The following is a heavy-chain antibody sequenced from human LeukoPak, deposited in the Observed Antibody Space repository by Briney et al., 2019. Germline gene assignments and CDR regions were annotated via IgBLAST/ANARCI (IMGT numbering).Heavy chain of an antibody. Sequence: PSETLSLTCTVSGGSISSSRYYWGWIRQPPGQGLEWIGSIYYSGSTYYNPSLKSRVTISVDTSKNQFSLKLSSVTAADTAVYYCARTDLLYGDYGVFLGWGQGTLVTVSS. CDR1: GGSISSSRYY. CDR3: ARTDLLYGDYGVFLG. D-gene: IGHD4-17*01. V-gene: IGHV4-39*07. J-gene: IGHJ4*02. CDR2: IYYSGST.